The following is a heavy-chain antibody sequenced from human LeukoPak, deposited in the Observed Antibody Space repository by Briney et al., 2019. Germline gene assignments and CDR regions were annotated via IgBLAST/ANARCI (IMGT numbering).Heavy chain of an antibody. Sequence: AAVKDSCKASGYTFTSYDISRVRQAPGQGLEWVGWISTYNDNTHYAQKLQGRVTMTTDTSTSTVYMELKSLRSDDTAVYYCARIQSRIIAARPGNPAFDYWGRGTLVTVSS. CDR1: GYTFTSYD. CDR2: ISTYNDNT. CDR3: ARIQSRIIAARPGNPAFDY. J-gene: IGHJ4*02. V-gene: IGHV1-18*01. D-gene: IGHD6-6*01.